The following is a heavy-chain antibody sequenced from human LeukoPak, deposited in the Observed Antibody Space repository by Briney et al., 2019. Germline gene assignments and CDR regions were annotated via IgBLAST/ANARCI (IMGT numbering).Heavy chain of an antibody. V-gene: IGHV4-39*02. Sequence: SETLSLTCTVSGGSISSSSYYWGWIRQPPGKGLEWIGSIYYSGSTYYNPSLKSRVTISVDTSKNQFSLKLSSVTAADTAVYYCARDGLGTVMSVDYWGQGTLVTVSS. J-gene: IGHJ4*02. CDR2: IYYSGST. CDR1: GGSISSSSYY. CDR3: ARDGLGTVMSVDY. D-gene: IGHD4-11*01.